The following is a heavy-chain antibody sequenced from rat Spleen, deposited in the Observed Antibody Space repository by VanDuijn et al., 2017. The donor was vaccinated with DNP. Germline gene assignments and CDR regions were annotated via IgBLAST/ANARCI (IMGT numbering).Heavy chain of an antibody. CDR2: IIYDGSRT. CDR3: ATLGATDSLFDY. CDR1: GFTFSDYN. J-gene: IGHJ2*01. Sequence: EVQLVESGGGLVQPGRSLKLSCAASGFTFSDYNMAWVRQAPKKGLEWVATIIYDGSRTYYRDSVKGRFTISRDNAKSTLYLQMDSLRSEDTATYYCATLGATDSLFDYWGQGVMVTVSS. D-gene: IGHD1-6*01. V-gene: IGHV5S10*01.